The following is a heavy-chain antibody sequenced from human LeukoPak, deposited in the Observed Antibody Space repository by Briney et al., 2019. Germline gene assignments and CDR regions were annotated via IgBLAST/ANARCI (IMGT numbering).Heavy chain of an antibody. CDR2: ISAYNGNT. J-gene: IGHJ4*02. D-gene: IGHD1-7*01. CDR3: ARVANWNYGLEYYFDY. Sequence: ASVKVSCKAFGYTFTSYGISWVRQAPGQGLEWMGWISAYNGNTNYAQKLQGRVTMTTDTSTSTAYMELRSLRSDDTAVYYCARVANWNYGLEYYFDYWGQGTLVTVSS. V-gene: IGHV1-18*01. CDR1: GYTFTSYG.